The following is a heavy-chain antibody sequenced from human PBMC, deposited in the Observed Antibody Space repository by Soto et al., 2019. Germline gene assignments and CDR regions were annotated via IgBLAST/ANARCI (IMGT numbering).Heavy chain of an antibody. CDR1: GYTFTGYY. CDR3: AREGDYCSGGSCHQGFDP. CDR2: INPNSGGT. V-gene: IGHV1-2*02. D-gene: IGHD2-15*01. Sequence: RASVKVSCKASGYTFTGYYMHWVRQAPGQGLEWMGWINPNSGGTNYAQKFQGRVTMTRDTSISTAYMELSRLRSDDTAVYYCAREGDYCSGGSCHQGFDPWGQGTLVTVSS. J-gene: IGHJ5*02.